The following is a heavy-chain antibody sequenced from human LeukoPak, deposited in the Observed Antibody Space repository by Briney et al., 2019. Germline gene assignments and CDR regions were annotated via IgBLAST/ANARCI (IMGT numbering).Heavy chain of an antibody. CDR2: INAGNGNT. CDR1: GYTFTSYG. CDR3: ARDAVRGVTLYYYGMDV. V-gene: IGHV1-3*01. Sequence: GASVKVSCKASGYTFTSYGISWVRQAPGQRLEWMGWINAGNGNTKYSQKFQGRVTITRDTSASTAYMELSSLRSEDTAVYYCARDAVRGVTLYYYGMDVWGQGTTVTVSS. J-gene: IGHJ6*02. D-gene: IGHD3-10*01.